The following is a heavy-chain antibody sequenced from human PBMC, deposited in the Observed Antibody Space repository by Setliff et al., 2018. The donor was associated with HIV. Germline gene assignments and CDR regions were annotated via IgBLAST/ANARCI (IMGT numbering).Heavy chain of an antibody. J-gene: IGHJ4*02. D-gene: IGHD3-3*01. CDR3: ARGSSAWSGYSYYFDY. CDR2: IYPGDSDT. CDR1: GYSFTSYW. V-gene: IGHV5-51*01. Sequence: GESLKISCQGSGYSFTSYWIGWVRQMPGKGLEWMGIIYPGDSDTRYSPSFQGQVTIPADKSIRTAYLQWSSLKATDTAMYYCARGSSAWSGYSYYFDYWGQGTLVTVSS.